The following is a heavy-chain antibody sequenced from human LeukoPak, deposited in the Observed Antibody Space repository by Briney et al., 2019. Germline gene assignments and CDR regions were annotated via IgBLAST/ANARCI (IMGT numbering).Heavy chain of an antibody. J-gene: IGHJ4*02. Sequence: PGGSLRLSCAASGFTFSTYAMTWVRQAPGKGLEWVSYISSSSSTIYYADSVKGRFTISRDNAKNSLYLQMNSLRDEDTAVYYCARGYYDILTGYYPYFDYWGQGTLVTVSS. V-gene: IGHV3-48*02. CDR2: ISSSSSTI. CDR3: ARGYYDILTGYYPYFDY. CDR1: GFTFSTYA. D-gene: IGHD3-9*01.